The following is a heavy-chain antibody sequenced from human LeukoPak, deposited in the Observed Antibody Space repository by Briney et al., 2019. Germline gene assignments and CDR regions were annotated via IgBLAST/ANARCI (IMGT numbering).Heavy chain of an antibody. CDR1: GGSISSSNW. J-gene: IGHJ4*02. V-gene: IGHV4-4*02. CDR2: VYHSGST. D-gene: IGHD2-15*01. Sequence: SGTLSLTCAVSGGSISSSNWWSWVRQPPGKGLEWIGEVYHSGSTNYNPSLKSRVSISVDKSENQFSLKLSSVTAADTAVYYCAGARRVVVGAPYYFDYWGQGTLVTVSS. CDR3: AGARRVVVGAPYYFDY.